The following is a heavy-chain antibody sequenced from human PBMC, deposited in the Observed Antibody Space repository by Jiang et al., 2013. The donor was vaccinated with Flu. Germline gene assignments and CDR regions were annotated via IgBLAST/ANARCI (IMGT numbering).Heavy chain of an antibody. CDR3: ARGGIATAGPQAFDI. Sequence: GAEVKKPGDSLNISCKTSGYSFTLYWIAWVRQVPGKGLEWMGIIYPGGSDVTYSPSFEGQVTFSVDRTTTTAFLQWSSLKASDTAMYYCARGGIATAGPQAFDIWGQGTMVTVSS. CDR2: IYPGGSDV. V-gene: IGHV5-51*01. D-gene: IGHD6-13*01. CDR1: GYSFTLYW. J-gene: IGHJ3*02.